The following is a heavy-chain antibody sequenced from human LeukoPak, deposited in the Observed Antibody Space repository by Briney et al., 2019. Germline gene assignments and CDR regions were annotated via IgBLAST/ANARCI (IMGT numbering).Heavy chain of an antibody. CDR3: ARVDPLTAGRDAAFDF. Sequence: PSQSLSLTRALSVASICSDNSYWSWTRHPAGSGLGWLGRIFASGSTTYNPSLESRVTISVDTSQNQFSLKLSSVTAADTAVYYCARVDPLTAGRDAAFDFWGQGTLVTVSS. CDR1: VASICSDNSY. J-gene: IGHJ4*02. D-gene: IGHD3-10*01. CDR2: IFASGST. V-gene: IGHV4-61*02.